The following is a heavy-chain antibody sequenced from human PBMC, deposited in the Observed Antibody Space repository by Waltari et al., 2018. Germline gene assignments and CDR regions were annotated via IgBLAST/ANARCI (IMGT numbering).Heavy chain of an antibody. CDR1: GFTFSSYS. CDR3: ARDRPRIAARAPFDY. J-gene: IGHJ4*02. V-gene: IGHV3-21*01. D-gene: IGHD6-13*01. CDR2: ISSSSSYI. Sequence: EVQLVESGGGLVKPGGSLRLSCAASGFTFSSYSMNWVRQAPGKGLEWVSSISSSSSYIYYADSVKGRFTISRDNAKNSLYLQMNSLRAEDTAVYYCARDRPRIAARAPFDYWGQGTLVTVSS.